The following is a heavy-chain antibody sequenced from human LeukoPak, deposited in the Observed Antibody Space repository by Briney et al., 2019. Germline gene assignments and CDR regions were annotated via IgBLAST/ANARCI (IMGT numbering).Heavy chain of an antibody. CDR3: AKMGPKATIPFRAFDI. Sequence: GGSLRLSCAASGFTFSSYAMSWVRQAPGKGLEWVSAISGSGGSTYYADSVKGRFTISRDNSKNTLYLQMNSLRAEDTAVYYCAKMGPKATIPFRAFDIWGQGTMVTVSS. D-gene: IGHD5-24*01. CDR1: GFTFSSYA. J-gene: IGHJ3*02. V-gene: IGHV3-23*01. CDR2: ISGSGGST.